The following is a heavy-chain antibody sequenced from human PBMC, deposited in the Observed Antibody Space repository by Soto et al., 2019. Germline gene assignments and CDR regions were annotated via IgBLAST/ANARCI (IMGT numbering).Heavy chain of an antibody. CDR3: ARGDIVLVPASEGNWCDH. CDR2: INPDAGAT. V-gene: IGHV1-46*01. CDR1: AYSFTTHH. D-gene: IGHD2-2*01. J-gene: IGHJ5*02. Sequence: GASVKVSCKASAYSFTTHHIHWVRQAPGQGLEWMGLINPDAGATNYAQRFQGRLRLTRDASTSTVYMELRSLRFDDTAVYYCARGDIVLVPASEGNWCDHWGQETFVTGSS.